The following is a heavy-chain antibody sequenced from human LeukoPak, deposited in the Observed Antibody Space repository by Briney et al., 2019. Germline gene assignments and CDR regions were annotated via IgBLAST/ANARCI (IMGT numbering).Heavy chain of an antibody. CDR3: ARGATISETGYFDF. CDR1: GGSFSRYY. Sequence: PSETLSLTYAVYGGSFSRYYWSWIRQSPGKGLEWIAEIDHRGDTNYNPSVKSRVTISVDTSKSQFSLKVRSLSAADTAVYYCARGATISETGYFDFWGQGILVTVSS. J-gene: IGHJ4*03. CDR2: IDHRGDT. V-gene: IGHV4-34*01. D-gene: IGHD5-24*01.